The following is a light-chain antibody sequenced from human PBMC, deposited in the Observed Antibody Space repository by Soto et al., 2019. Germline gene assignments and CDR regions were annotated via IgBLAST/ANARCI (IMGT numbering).Light chain of an antibody. CDR1: SNDIGDYDY. CDR2: DVS. CDR3: SSYAGSNIFLV. V-gene: IGLV2-8*01. J-gene: IGLJ2*01. Sequence: QSVLTQPPSASGSPGQSVTISCTGTSNDIGDYDYVSWYQHHPGKAPKLMIYDVSKRPSGVPDRFSGSKSGNTASLTVSRLRADDEATYYCSSYAGSNIFLVFGGGTKLTVL.